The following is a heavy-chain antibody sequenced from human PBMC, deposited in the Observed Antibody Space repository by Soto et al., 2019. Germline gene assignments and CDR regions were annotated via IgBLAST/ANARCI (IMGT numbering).Heavy chain of an antibody. J-gene: IGHJ6*02. V-gene: IGHV4-39*01. Sequence: PSETLSLTCTVSGGSISSSSYYWGWIRQPPGKGLEWIGSIYYSGSTYCNPSLKSRVTISVDTSKNQFSLKLSSVTAADTAVYYCARHRQTFGVVNYYYYGMDVWGQGTKVTVSS. CDR2: IYYSGST. CDR1: GGSISSSSYY. D-gene: IGHD3-3*01. CDR3: ARHRQTFGVVNYYYYGMDV.